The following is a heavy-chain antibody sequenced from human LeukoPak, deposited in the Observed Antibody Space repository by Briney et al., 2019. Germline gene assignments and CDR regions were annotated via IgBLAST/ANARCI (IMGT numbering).Heavy chain of an antibody. CDR1: GYMFSDYY. D-gene: IGHD3-10*01. CDR3: ATYGSGSGTFFDS. V-gene: IGHV3-11*04. J-gene: IGHJ4*01. CDR2: ISHSGSTI. Sequence: GGSLRLSCAASGYMFSDYYMAWIRQTPEKGLEWLSYISHSGSTIYYADSVKGRFTISRDNGKNSVYLQMNSLRAEDTALYYCATYGSGSGTFFDSWGQGTLVTVSS.